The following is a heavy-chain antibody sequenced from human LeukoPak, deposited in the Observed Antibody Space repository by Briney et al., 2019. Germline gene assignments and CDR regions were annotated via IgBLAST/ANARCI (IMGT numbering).Heavy chain of an antibody. CDR2: ISYDGSNK. CDR3: AKSPSDSSGNYFDY. CDR1: GFTFSSYG. Sequence: GGSLRLSCAASGFTFSSYGMHWVRQAPGKGLEWVAVISYDGSNKYYADSVKGRFTTSRDNSKNTLYLQMNSLGAEDTAVYYCAKSPSDSSGNYFDYWGQGTLVTVSS. D-gene: IGHD3-22*01. J-gene: IGHJ4*02. V-gene: IGHV3-30*18.